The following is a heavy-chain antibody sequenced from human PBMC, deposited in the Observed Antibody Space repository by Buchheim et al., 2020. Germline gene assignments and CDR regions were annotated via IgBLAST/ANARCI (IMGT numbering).Heavy chain of an antibody. J-gene: IGHJ4*02. Sequence: EVQLLESGGGLVQPGGSLRLSCAASGFTFSNYAMSWVRQAPGKGLEWVTGISGSGGSTDYADSVKGRFTISSDKSNNTLYLQMNSLRAEDTALYYCAKVRGTGWYYFDYWGQGTL. CDR1: GFTFSNYA. CDR3: AKVRGTGWYYFDY. D-gene: IGHD6-19*01. V-gene: IGHV3-23*01. CDR2: ISGSGGST.